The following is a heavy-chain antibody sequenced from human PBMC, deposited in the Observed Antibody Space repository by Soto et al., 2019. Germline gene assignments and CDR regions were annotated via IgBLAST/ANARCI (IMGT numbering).Heavy chain of an antibody. CDR1: GGSINNYY. Sequence: PSETLSLTCTVSGGSINNYYWSWIRQPPGKGLEWIGYIYSTGSTNYTPSLKSRVTISVDRSKNQFSLKLSSVTAADTAVYYCAAGGGLPRYYWGQGTLVTVSS. J-gene: IGHJ4*02. CDR2: IYSTGST. V-gene: IGHV4-59*12. D-gene: IGHD5-12*01. CDR3: AAGGGLPRYY.